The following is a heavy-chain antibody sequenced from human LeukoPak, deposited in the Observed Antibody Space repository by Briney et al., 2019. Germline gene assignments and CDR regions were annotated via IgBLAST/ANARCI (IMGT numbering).Heavy chain of an antibody. CDR2: INPNSGGT. CDR1: GYTFTGYY. J-gene: IGHJ4*02. V-gene: IGHV1-2*02. CDR3: ATDLVVRGLFDY. D-gene: IGHD3-10*01. Sequence: ASVKVSCKASGYTFTGYYMHWVRQAPGQGLEWMGWINPNSGGTNYAQKFQGRVTMTRDTSISTAYMELRSLRSDDTAVYYCATDLVVRGLFDYWGQGTLVTVSS.